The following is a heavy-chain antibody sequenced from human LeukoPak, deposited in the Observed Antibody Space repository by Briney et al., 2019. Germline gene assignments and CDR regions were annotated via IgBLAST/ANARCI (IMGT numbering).Heavy chain of an antibody. CDR3: EQGCSTTNCHNSGH. V-gene: IGHV3-74*01. CDR1: GFTFSSYW. J-gene: IGHJ4*02. Sequence: GGSLRLSCAASGFTFSSYWMHWVRQVPGKGLVWVSRINSDGSSTTYADSVKGRFTISRDNAKNTLYLQMNSLRAEDTAVYYCEQGCSTTNCHNSGHWGQGTLVTVSS. D-gene: IGHD2-2*01. CDR2: INSDGSST.